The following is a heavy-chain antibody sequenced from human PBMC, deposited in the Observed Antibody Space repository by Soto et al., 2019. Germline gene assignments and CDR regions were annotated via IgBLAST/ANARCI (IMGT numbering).Heavy chain of an antibody. J-gene: IGHJ4*02. CDR2: IYYSGST. Sequence: QLQLQESGPGLVKPSETLSLTCTVSGGSISSSRYYWGWIRQPPGKGLEWIGSIYYSGSTYYNPSLKSRVTIYVDTSKTQFSLKLISVTAADTAVYYCARVDRGYDSPGFDYWGQGTLVTVSS. V-gene: IGHV4-39*01. CDR1: GGSISSSRYY. CDR3: ARVDRGYDSPGFDY. D-gene: IGHD5-12*01.